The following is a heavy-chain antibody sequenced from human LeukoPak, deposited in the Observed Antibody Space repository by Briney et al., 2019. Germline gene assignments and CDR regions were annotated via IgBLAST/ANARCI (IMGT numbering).Heavy chain of an antibody. V-gene: IGHV4-4*08. CDR2: IYSSGST. CDR3: ARDTGGYYFDY. CDR1: GGSICSYY. D-gene: IGHD2-8*02. Sequence: SETLSLTCTVSGGSICSYYWSWIRQPPGKGLEWIGYIYSSGSTNYNPSLKSRVTISVDTSKNQFSLKLSSVTAADTAIYYCARDTGGYYFDYWGQGTLVTVSS. J-gene: IGHJ4*02.